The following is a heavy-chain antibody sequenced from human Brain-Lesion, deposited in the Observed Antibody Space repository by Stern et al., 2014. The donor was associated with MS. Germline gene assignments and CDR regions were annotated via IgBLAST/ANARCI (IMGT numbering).Heavy chain of an antibody. CDR1: GYTLTDLS. V-gene: IGHV1-24*01. CDR2: FDPEDGET. CDR3: ATLSPGAGGNYYRHFDY. Sequence: QMQLVQSGAEVKKPGASVKVSCKVSGYTLTDLSMHWVRQAPRQGLEWMGGFDPEDGETIYAQKFQGRVTMTEDTSTDTAYMELSSLRSEDTAVYYCATLSPGAGGNYYRHFDYWGQGTLVTVSS. J-gene: IGHJ4*02. D-gene: IGHD1-26*01.